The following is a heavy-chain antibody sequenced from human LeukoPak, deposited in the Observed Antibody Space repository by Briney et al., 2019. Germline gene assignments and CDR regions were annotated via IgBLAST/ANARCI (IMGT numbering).Heavy chain of an antibody. J-gene: IGHJ4*02. CDR3: AKKRNGISYFDS. CDR1: GHSLSSADW. V-gene: IGHV4-28*01. D-gene: IGHD1-1*01. CDR2: VHDSGDT. Sequence: SGTLSLTCAVSGHSLSSADWWGWIRPSPGKGLEWIGYVHDSGDTHYSPSLKSRVTMSIDKSKNQFSLKLTSVTDVDTAVYHCAKKRNGISYFDSWGQGTLVTVSS.